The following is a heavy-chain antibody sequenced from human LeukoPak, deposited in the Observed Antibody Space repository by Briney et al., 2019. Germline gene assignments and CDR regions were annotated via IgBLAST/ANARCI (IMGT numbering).Heavy chain of an antibody. J-gene: IGHJ4*02. CDR1: GGSISSYY. D-gene: IGHD5-12*01. V-gene: IGHV4-59*01. CDR2: IYYSGST. CDR3: ARDPDSGYGPWDY. Sequence: PSQTLSLTCTVSGGSISSYYWSWIRQPPGKGLEWIGYIYYSGSTNYNPSLKSRVTISVDTSKNQFSLKLSSVTAADTAVYYCARDPDSGYGPWDYWGQGTLVTVSS.